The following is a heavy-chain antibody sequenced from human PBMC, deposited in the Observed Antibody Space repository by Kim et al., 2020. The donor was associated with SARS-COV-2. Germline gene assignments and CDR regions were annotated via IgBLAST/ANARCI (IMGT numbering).Heavy chain of an antibody. CDR1: GYTFTSYG. J-gene: IGHJ4*02. CDR2: ISAYNGNT. Sequence: ASVKVSCKASGYTFTSYGISWVRQAPGQGLEWMGWISAYNGNTNYAQKLQGRVTMTTDTSTSTAYMELRSLRSDDTAVYYCAREVPYSSSWPTWLSGDYWGQGTLVTVSS. CDR3: AREVPYSSSWPTWLSGDY. V-gene: IGHV1-18*04. D-gene: IGHD6-13*01.